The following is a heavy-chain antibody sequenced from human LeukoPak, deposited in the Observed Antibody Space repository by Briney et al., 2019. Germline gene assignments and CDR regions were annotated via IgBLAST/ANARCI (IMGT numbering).Heavy chain of an antibody. CDR2: ISGSGNST. D-gene: IGHD3-9*01. V-gene: IGHV3-23*01. CDR3: AKDNDILTGYWGTFDF. Sequence: GGSLRLSCAASGFTSSSYAMSWVRQAPGKGLEWVSTISGSGNSTYYADSVKGRFTISRDNSKNTLYLQMNSLRAEDTALYYCAKDNDILTGYWGTFDFWGQGTTVTVSS. CDR1: GFTSSSYA. J-gene: IGHJ3*01.